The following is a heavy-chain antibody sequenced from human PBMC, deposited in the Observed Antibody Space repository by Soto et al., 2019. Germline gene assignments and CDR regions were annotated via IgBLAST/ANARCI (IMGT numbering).Heavy chain of an antibody. D-gene: IGHD3-16*01. CDR2: ISSSSSTI. Sequence: GGTLRLSCAASGVSFSSYSMNCVRQAPGKRLEWVSYISSSSSTIYYADSVKGRFTISRDNAKNSLYLQMNSLRAEDTAVYYCARWGAGLGDYMDVWGKGTTVTVSS. J-gene: IGHJ6*03. CDR1: GVSFSSYS. V-gene: IGHV3-48*01. CDR3: ARWGAGLGDYMDV.